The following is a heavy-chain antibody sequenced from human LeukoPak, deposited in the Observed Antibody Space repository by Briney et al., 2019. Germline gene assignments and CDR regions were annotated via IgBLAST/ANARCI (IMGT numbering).Heavy chain of an antibody. CDR2: INSDGSST. V-gene: IGHV3-74*01. D-gene: IGHD2-21*01. J-gene: IGHJ4*02. CDR3: GTDMVKGY. CDR1: GFTFSSYW. Sequence: GGSLRLSCAVSGFTFSSYWMHWVRQAPEKGLVWISRINSDGSSTNYADSVKGRFTISRDNAKNTLYLQMNSLRAEDAAVYYCGTDMVKGYWGQGTLLTVAS.